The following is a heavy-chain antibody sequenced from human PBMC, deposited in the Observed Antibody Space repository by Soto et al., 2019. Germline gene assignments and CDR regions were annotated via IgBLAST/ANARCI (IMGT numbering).Heavy chain of an antibody. CDR2: INYSGST. V-gene: IGHV4-34*01. CDR1: GGSFSGYY. J-gene: IGHJ6*02. D-gene: IGHD2-15*01. CDR3: AREKAGYCSGGSCYPTGWYYYGTDV. Sequence: SETLSLTCAVYGGSFSGYYWSWIRQPPGKGLEWIGEINYSGSTNYNPSLKSRVTISVDTSKNQFSLKLTSVTAADTAVYYCAREKAGYCSGGSCYPTGWYYYGTDVWGQGTTVTVSS.